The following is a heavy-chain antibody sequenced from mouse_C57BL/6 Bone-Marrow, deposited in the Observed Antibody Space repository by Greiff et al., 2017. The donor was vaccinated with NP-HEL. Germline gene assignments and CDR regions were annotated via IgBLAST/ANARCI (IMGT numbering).Heavy chain of an antibody. Sequence: DVKLVESGGGLVKPGGSLKLSCAASGFTFSSYAMSWVRQTPEKRLEWVATISDGGSYTYYPDNVKGRFTISRDNAKNNLYLQMSHLKSEDTAMYYCAREGPYYGSSPYYFDYWGQGTTLTVSS. V-gene: IGHV5-4*01. CDR1: GFTFSSYA. J-gene: IGHJ2*01. CDR2: ISDGGSYT. CDR3: AREGPYYGSSPYYFDY. D-gene: IGHD1-1*01.